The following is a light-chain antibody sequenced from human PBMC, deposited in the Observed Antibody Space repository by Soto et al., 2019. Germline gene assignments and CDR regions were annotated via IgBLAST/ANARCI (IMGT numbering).Light chain of an antibody. CDR1: QSVSTY. V-gene: IGKV3-11*01. CDR3: QQRINWPLT. CDR2: DAS. Sequence: EIVLTQSPATLSLSPGERATLSCRASQSVSTYLAWYQQKPCQAPRLLISDASNRATGIPARFSGSGYGTDFTLTISSLEPEDFAVYYCQQRINWPLTFGGGTKVEIK. J-gene: IGKJ4*02.